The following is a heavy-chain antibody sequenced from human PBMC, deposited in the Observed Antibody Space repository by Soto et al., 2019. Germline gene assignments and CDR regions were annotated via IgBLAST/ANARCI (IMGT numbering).Heavy chain of an antibody. J-gene: IGHJ4*02. CDR3: SRERGNYDTLTGYYHTPGY. Sequence: GGSLRLSCAASGFPFSSYSMNWVRQAPGKGLEWVSSISSSSSYIYYADSVKGLFTISRDNAKNSLYLQMNSLRAEDTAVYYCSRERGNYDTLTGYYHTPGYWVQGAMVTVSS. V-gene: IGHV3-21*01. CDR2: ISSSSSYI. D-gene: IGHD3-9*01. CDR1: GFPFSSYS.